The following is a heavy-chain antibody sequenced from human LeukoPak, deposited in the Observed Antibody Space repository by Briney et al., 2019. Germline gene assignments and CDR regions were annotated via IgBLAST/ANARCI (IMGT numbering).Heavy chain of an antibody. CDR3: AREQQLVLPYYYYYYYMDV. J-gene: IGHJ6*03. V-gene: IGHV4-39*07. Sequence: SETLSLTCTVSGGSISSSSYYWGWIRQPPGKGLEWIGSIYYSGSTYYNPSLKSRVTISVDTSKNQFSLKLSSVTAADTAVYYCAREQQLVLPYYYYYYYMDVWGKGTTVTVSS. D-gene: IGHD6-13*01. CDR2: IYYSGST. CDR1: GGSISSSSYY.